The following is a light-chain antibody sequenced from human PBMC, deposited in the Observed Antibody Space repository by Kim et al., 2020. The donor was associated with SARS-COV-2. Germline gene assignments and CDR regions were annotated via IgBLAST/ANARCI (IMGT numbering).Light chain of an antibody. J-gene: IGLJ2*01. Sequence: SVSPGQTASITCSGDKLGDKYACWYQQKPGQSPVLVIYQDSKRPSGIPEPFSGSNSGNTATLTISGTQAMDEADYYCQAWDSSTEVFGGGTQLTVL. V-gene: IGLV3-1*01. CDR2: QDS. CDR3: QAWDSSTEV. CDR1: KLGDKY.